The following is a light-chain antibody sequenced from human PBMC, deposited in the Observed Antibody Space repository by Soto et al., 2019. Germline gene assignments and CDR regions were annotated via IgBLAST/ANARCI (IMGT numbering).Light chain of an antibody. V-gene: IGLV2-14*01. CDR2: EVT. Sequence: QSVLTQPASVSGSPGQSITISCTGTSSDFGAYKSVSWYQQHPGEATKLMIYEVTNRPSGVSNRFSGSKSGNTASLAISGLQAEDEADYYCSSYTRSSTVVFGGGTKVTVL. CDR1: SSDFGAYKS. J-gene: IGLJ2*01. CDR3: SSYTRSSTVV.